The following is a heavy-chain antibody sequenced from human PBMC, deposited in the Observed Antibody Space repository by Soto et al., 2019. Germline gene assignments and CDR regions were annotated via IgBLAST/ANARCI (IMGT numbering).Heavy chain of an antibody. CDR2: ISYDGSNK. CDR3: ARARYLYYYDSSGYMSY. CDR1: GFTFSSYA. Sequence: GGSLRLSCAASGFTFSSYAMHWVRQAPGKGLEWVAVISYDGSNKYYADSVKGRFTISRDNSKNTLYLQMNSLRAEDTAVYYCARARYLYYYDSSGYMSYWGQGTLVTVSS. D-gene: IGHD3-22*01. V-gene: IGHV3-30-3*01. J-gene: IGHJ4*02.